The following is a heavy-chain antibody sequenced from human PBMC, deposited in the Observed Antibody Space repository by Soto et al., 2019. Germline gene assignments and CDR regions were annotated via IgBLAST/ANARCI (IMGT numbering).Heavy chain of an antibody. CDR3: AASIFYYGMDV. V-gene: IGHV5-51*01. CDR1: GYTFTNYW. CDR2: IYPGDSDT. J-gene: IGHJ6*02. Sequence: GESLKISCKGSGYTFTNYWIGWVRQMPGKGLEWMGIIYPGDSDTKYNPSFQGQVTISADKSITTTYLQWSSLKASATAIYYCAASIFYYGMDVWGQGTTVTVSS.